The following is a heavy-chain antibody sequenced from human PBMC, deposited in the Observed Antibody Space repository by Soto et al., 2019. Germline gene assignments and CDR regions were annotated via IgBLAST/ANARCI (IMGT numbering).Heavy chain of an antibody. CDR1: EFTFSSYS. CDR3: ARDRRITIFGVAQRRDAFDS. D-gene: IGHD3-3*01. Sequence: PGGSLRLSCAASEFTFSSYSMNWVRQAPGKGLEWVSYISTTSSTKYYADSVKGRFTISRDNAKNSLYLQINSLRAEDTAVYYCARDRRITIFGVAQRRDAFDSWGQGTMVTVSS. J-gene: IGHJ3*02. V-gene: IGHV3-48*01. CDR2: ISTTSSTK.